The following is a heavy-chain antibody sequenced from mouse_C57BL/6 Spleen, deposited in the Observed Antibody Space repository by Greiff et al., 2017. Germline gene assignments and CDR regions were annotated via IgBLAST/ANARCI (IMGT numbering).Heavy chain of an antibody. D-gene: IGHD1-1*01. CDR2: IDPNSGGT. V-gene: IGHV1-72*01. CDR3: ARTYYYDGGRSYLDY. CDR1: GYTFTSYW. Sequence: QVQLQQPGAELVKPGASVKLSCKASGYTFTSYWMPWVQQRPGRGLEWIGRIDPNSGGTKYTEKFKSKATMTVDKPYSTAYMQLSSLTSEDSAVYDVARTYYYDGGRSYLDYWGQGTTLTVSS. J-gene: IGHJ2*01.